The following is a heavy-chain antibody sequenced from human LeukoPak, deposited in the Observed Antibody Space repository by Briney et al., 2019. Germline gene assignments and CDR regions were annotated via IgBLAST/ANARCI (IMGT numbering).Heavy chain of an antibody. V-gene: IGHV3-48*02. CDR2: ISSSSSIK. J-gene: IGHJ4*02. D-gene: IGHD6-6*01. CDR1: GFTFSTYS. Sequence: GGSLRLSCAASGFTFSTYSMNWVRQAPGKGLEWVSYISSSSSIKTYADSVKGRFTISRDNAKNSLYLQLNSLRDEDTAVYYCARDREQLSDWGQGTLVTVSS. CDR3: ARDREQLSD.